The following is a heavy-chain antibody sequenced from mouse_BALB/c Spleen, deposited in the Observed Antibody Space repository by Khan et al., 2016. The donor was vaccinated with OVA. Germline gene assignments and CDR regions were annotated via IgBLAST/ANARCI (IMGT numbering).Heavy chain of an antibody. Sequence: EVELVESGGGLVKPGGSLKLSCAASGFTFSNYAMSWVRQTPEKRLEWVATISSGGSYTYYPDSVEGRFTISRDNAKNSLYLQMSSLRSEDTAMYYCARTPGYYGSNYFDYWGQGTTLTVSS. CDR3: ARTPGYYGSNYFDY. CDR1: GFTFSNYA. D-gene: IGHD1-1*01. CDR2: ISSGGSYT. J-gene: IGHJ2*01. V-gene: IGHV5-9-3*01.